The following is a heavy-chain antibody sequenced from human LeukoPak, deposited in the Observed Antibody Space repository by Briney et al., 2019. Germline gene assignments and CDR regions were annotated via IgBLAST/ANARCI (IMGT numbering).Heavy chain of an antibody. CDR3: VREMPRDYGGLDY. J-gene: IGHJ4*02. CDR2: MNSDGSSI. V-gene: IGHV3-74*01. Sequence: PGGSLSLSCAASGFTFMIYWLHWVRQVPGKGLEQVSRMNSDGSSITYADAVKGRFTISRDNAKNTVYLQMNSLRVEDTAVYYCVREMPRDYGGLDYWGQGTLVTVSS. CDR1: GFTFMIYW. D-gene: IGHD4/OR15-4a*01.